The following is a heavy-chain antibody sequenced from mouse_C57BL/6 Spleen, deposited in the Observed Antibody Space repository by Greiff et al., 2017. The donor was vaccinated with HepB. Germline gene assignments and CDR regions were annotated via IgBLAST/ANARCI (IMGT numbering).Heavy chain of an antibody. J-gene: IGHJ2*01. D-gene: IGHD1-1*01. CDR1: GYTFTSYW. CDR3: TRSYYYGSSPYYFDY. Sequence: VQLQQSGTVLARPGASVKMSCKTSGYTFTSYWMHWVNQRPGQGLEWIGAIYPGNSDTSYNQKFKGKAKLTAVTSASTAYMELSSLTNEDSAVYYCTRSYYYGSSPYYFDYWGQGTTLTVSS. CDR2: IYPGNSDT. V-gene: IGHV1-5*01.